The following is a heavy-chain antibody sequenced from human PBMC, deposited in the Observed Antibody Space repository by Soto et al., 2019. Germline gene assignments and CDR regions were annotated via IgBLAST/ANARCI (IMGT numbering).Heavy chain of an antibody. CDR1: GGSISSGGYS. J-gene: IGHJ5*02. CDR3: ARGYSSSWAEDWFDP. V-gene: IGHV4-30-2*01. D-gene: IGHD6-13*01. CDR2: IYHSGST. Sequence: QLQLQESGSGLVKPSQTLSLTCAVSGGSISSGGYSWSWIRQPPGKGLEWIGYIYHSGSTYYNPSLKSRVTISVDRSNNQFSLKLSSVTAADTAVYYCARGYSSSWAEDWFDPWGQGTLVTVSS.